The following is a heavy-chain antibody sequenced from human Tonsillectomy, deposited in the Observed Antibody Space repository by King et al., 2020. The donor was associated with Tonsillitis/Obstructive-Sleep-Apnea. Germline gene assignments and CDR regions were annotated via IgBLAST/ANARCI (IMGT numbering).Heavy chain of an antibody. V-gene: IGHV4-34*01. D-gene: IGHD3-10*01. CDR1: GGSFSGYY. CDR3: AREGYGSGSYYPLYSYYMDV. CDR2: INHSGST. J-gene: IGHJ6*03. Sequence: VQLQQWGAGLLKPSEPLYLTCAVYGGSFSGYYWSWIRQPPGKGLEWIGEINHSGSTNYNPSLKSRVTISVDTSKNQFSLTLSSVTAADTAVYYCAREGYGSGSYYPLYSYYMDVWGKGTTVTVSS.